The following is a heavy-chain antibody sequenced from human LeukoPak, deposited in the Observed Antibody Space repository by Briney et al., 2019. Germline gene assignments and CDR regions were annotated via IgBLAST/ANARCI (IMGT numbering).Heavy chain of an antibody. D-gene: IGHD3-3*01. J-gene: IGHJ4*02. CDR1: GYTFTSYA. V-gene: IGHV1-3*01. CDR3: ARGFASIFGVVIISFDY. Sequence: ASVKVSCKASGYTFTSYAIHWVRQAPGQRLEWMGWISAGNGNTKYSQNFQGRVTFISNTSATTAFMELSSLRSEDTAVYYCARGFASIFGVVIISFDYWGQGTLVTVSS. CDR2: ISAGNGNT.